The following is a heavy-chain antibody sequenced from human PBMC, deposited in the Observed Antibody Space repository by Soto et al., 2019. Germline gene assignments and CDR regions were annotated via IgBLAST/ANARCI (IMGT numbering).Heavy chain of an antibody. V-gene: IGHV1-18*01. D-gene: IGHD1-26*01. CDR3: ERDAAIGMSYY. Sequence: QVQLVQSGAEVKKPGASVKVSCKASGYTFTSYGISWVRQAPGQGLEWMGWINAYNGNTKNTQKLQGRITMTTATATSKAYLELRSLRSDDTAVYYCERDAAIGMSYYWGQGTLVTVSS. CDR1: GYTFTSYG. CDR2: INAYNGNT. J-gene: IGHJ4*02.